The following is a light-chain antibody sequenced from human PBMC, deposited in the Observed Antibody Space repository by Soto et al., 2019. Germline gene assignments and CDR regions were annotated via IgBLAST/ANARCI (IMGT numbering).Light chain of an antibody. CDR3: QEYNNYWT. Sequence: DIPMTQSPSTLSASVGDTVTITCRASQTISRWLAWYQQKPGKAPRLLIYTASTLESGVPSRFSASGSGTEFTLTSSSLHPDDFATYYCQEYNNYWTFGQGTKVEVK. J-gene: IGKJ1*01. CDR1: QTISRW. V-gene: IGKV1-5*01. CDR2: TAS.